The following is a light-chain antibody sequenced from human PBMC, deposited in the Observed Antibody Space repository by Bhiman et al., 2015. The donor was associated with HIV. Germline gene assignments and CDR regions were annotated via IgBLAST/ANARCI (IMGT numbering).Light chain of an antibody. CDR1: GPNIGSNS. J-gene: IGLJ3*02. CDR3: GTWDSSLSGVV. V-gene: IGLV1-51*01. Sequence: QSVLTQPPSVSAAPGQKVTISCSGSGPNIGSNSVSWYQHFPGTAPKTPHFMTINKRPSGIPDRFSGSKSGXSATLGISGLRTGDEADYYCGTWDSSLSGVVFGGGTKVTVV. CDR2: TIN.